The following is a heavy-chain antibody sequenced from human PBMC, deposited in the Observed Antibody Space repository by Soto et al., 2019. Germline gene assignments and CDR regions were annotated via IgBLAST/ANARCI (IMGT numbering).Heavy chain of an antibody. Sequence: QVQLVQSGAEVKKPGSSVKVSCKASGGTFSSYAISWVRQAPGQGLEWMGGIIPIFGKANYAQKFKGRVTITADESTNTANMELSSLRSEDTAVYYCARTYYYDSSGYGEYYYYGMDVWGQGTTVTVSS. CDR3: ARTYYYDSSGYGEYYYYGMDV. V-gene: IGHV1-69*01. D-gene: IGHD3-22*01. CDR1: GGTFSSYA. CDR2: IIPIFGKA. J-gene: IGHJ6*02.